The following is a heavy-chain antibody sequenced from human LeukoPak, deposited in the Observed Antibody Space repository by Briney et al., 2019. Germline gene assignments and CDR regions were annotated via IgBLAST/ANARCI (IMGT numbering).Heavy chain of an antibody. CDR3: AKDIAY. CDR2: ISYDGSNK. CDR1: GFTFSSYA. D-gene: IGHD6-13*01. V-gene: IGHV3-30-3*01. J-gene: IGHJ4*02. Sequence: PGGSLRLCCAASGFTFSSYAMHWVRQAPGKGLEWVAVISYDGSNKYYADSVKGRFTISRDNSKNTLYLQMNSLRAEDTAVYYCAKDIAYWGQGTLVTVSS.